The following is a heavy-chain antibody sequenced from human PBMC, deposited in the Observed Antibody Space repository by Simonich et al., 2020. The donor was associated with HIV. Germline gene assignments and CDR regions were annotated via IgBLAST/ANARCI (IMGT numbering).Heavy chain of an antibody. CDR1: GGSFSGYY. CDR3: AREPGDDYGDYLPLYYYYMDV. Sequence: QVQLQQWGAGLLKPSETLSLTCAVYGGSFSGYYWSWIRQPPGKGLEGIGEINHSDRPNYNPSLKSRVTISVATSKNQFSLKLSSVTAADTAVYYCAREPGDDYGDYLPLYYYYMDVWGKGTTVTVSS. J-gene: IGHJ6*03. D-gene: IGHD4-17*01. V-gene: IGHV4-34*01. CDR2: INHSDRP.